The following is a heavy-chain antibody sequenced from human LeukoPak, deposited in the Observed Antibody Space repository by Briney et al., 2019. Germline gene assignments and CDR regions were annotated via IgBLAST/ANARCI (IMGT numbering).Heavy chain of an antibody. Sequence: PSETLSLTCTVSGGSISSYYWSWIRQPPGKGLEWIGYIYYSGSTNYNPSLKSRVTISVDTSKNQFSLKLSSVTAADTAVYYCARAPRDYGLYYFDYWGQGTLVTVSS. D-gene: IGHD4-17*01. CDR3: ARAPRDYGLYYFDY. V-gene: IGHV4-59*01. CDR2: IYYSGST. J-gene: IGHJ4*02. CDR1: GGSISSYY.